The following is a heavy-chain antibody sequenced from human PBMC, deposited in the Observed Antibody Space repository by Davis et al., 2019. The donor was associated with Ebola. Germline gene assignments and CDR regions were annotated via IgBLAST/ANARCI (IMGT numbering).Heavy chain of an antibody. V-gene: IGHV1-69*04. CDR3: ARGPPLRSVDY. CDR2: IIPILDIT. D-gene: IGHD4-17*01. Sequence: AASVKVSCKASGYTFTSYYMHWVRQAPGQGLEWMGRIIPILDITNYAQKFQGRVTITADKSTSTAYMELSSLRSEDTAVYFCARGPPLRSVDYWGQGTLVTVSS. J-gene: IGHJ4*02. CDR1: GYTFTSYY.